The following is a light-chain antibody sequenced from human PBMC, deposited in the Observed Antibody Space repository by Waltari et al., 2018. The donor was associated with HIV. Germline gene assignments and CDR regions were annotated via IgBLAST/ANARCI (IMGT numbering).Light chain of an antibody. V-gene: IGLV2-8*01. CDR1: SSDVGGYNY. Sequence: QSALTQPPSASGPPGQSVTISCTGTSSDVGGYNYVFWYQQHPGKAPKLMIYEVSKRPSGVPDRFSGSKSGNTASLAVSGLQAEDEADYYCSSYAGSNVWVFGGGTKLTVL. CDR3: SSYAGSNVWV. CDR2: EVS. J-gene: IGLJ3*02.